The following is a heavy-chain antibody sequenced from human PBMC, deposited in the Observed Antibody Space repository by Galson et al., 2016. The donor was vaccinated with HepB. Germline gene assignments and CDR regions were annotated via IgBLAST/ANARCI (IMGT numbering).Heavy chain of an antibody. Sequence: SLRLSCAASGFTFSNYALSWVRQAPGKGLEWVSAISDSGAGTYYADSVKGRFTISRDNSKNTLYLQMNSLRAEDTAVYYCARDIGDCSSGTCYSDYLDYWGQGTLVAVSS. CDR1: GFTFSNYA. V-gene: IGHV3-23*01. CDR2: ISDSGAGT. CDR3: ARDIGDCSSGTCYSDYLDY. D-gene: IGHD2-15*01. J-gene: IGHJ4*02.